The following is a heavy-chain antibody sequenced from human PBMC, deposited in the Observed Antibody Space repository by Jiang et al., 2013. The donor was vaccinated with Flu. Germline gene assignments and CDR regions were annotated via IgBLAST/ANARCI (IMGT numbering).Heavy chain of an antibody. V-gene: IGHV3-30*04. D-gene: IGHD6-13*01. J-gene: IGHJ4*02. CDR1: GFTFSSYA. CDR3: ARDSEANIAAAGNY. CDR2: ISYDGSNK. Sequence: QLVESGGGVVQPGRSLRLSCAASGFTFSSYAMHWVRQAPGKGLEWVAVISYDGSNKYYADSVKGRFTISRDNSKNTLYLQMNSLRAEDTAVYYCARDSEANIAAAGNYWGQGTLVTVSS.